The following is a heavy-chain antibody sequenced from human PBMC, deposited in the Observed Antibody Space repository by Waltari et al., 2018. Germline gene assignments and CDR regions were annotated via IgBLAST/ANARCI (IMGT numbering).Heavy chain of an antibody. CDR3: AKEFYDILTGYYGGFDY. CDR2: ISGNGGST. D-gene: IGHD3-9*01. J-gene: IGHJ4*02. V-gene: IGHV3-23*01. CDR1: GFTFSSYA. Sequence: EVQLLESGGGLVQPGGSLRLSCAASGFTFSSYAMSWVRQAPGKGLEWVSAISGNGGSTYYADSVKGRFTISRDNSKNTLYLQMNSLRAEDTAVYYCAKEFYDILTGYYGGFDYWGQGTLVTVSS.